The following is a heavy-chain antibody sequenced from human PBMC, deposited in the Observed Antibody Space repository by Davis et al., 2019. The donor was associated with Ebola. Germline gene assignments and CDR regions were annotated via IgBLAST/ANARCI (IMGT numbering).Heavy chain of an antibody. CDR3: ARDIADTAMVALYYYYGMDV. J-gene: IGHJ6*04. D-gene: IGHD5-18*01. Sequence: ASVKVSCKASGYTFTNYYMHWVRQAPGQGLEWMGMINPNDGRTIYAQKFQGRVTMTRDTSISTAYMELSRLRSDDTAVYYCARDIADTAMVALYYYYGMDVWGKGTTVTVSS. V-gene: IGHV1-46*01. CDR1: GYTFTNYY. CDR2: INPNDGRT.